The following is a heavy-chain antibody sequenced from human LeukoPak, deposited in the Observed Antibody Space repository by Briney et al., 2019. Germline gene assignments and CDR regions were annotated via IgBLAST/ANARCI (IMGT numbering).Heavy chain of an antibody. V-gene: IGHV4-4*07. CDR3: TREPVP. J-gene: IGHJ4*02. D-gene: IGHD6-19*01. Sequence: GSLRLSCAASGFTFSSYAMSWIRQPAGKGLEWIGRIYAGGTASYNPSLKSRVTMSADMSKNQFSLKLTSVTAADTAVYYCTREPVPWGQGTLVTVSS. CDR2: IYAGGTA. CDR1: GFTFSSYA.